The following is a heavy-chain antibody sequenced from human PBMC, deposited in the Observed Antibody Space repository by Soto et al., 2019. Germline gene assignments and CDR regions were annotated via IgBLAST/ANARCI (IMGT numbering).Heavy chain of an antibody. Sequence: PGGSLRLSCVASGFTFSSYGMHWVRQAPGKGLEWLAVIWYDGSIKYYADSVKGRFTISRDDSKNTLYLQMDSLRVEDSAISYCPRGFSPGVAGRLFDFWGLGTLVTVSS. D-gene: IGHD6-19*01. CDR1: GFTFSSYG. CDR3: PRGFSPGVAGRLFDF. CDR2: IWYDGSIK. J-gene: IGHJ4*02. V-gene: IGHV3-33*08.